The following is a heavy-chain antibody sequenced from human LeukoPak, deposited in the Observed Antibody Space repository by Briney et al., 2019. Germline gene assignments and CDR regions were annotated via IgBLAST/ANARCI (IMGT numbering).Heavy chain of an antibody. CDR1: GFTFSSYA. CDR3: AKDLTVPTFEDY. D-gene: IGHD3-16*01. V-gene: IGHV3-23*01. CDR2: ISSSGGST. J-gene: IGHJ4*02. Sequence: PGGSLRLSCAASGFTFSSYAMSWVRQAPGKGLEWVPAISSSGGSTFYADSVKGRFTIPRDNSRNTLFLQMNSLRAEDTAIYYCAKDLTVPTFEDYWGQGTLVTVSS.